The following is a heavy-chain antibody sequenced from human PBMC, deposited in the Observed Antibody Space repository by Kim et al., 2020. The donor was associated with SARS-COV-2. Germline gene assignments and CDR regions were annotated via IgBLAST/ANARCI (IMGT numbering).Heavy chain of an antibody. Sequence: GGSLRLSCAASGFTFSNAWMSWVRQAPGKGLEWVGRIKSKTDGGTTDYAAPVKGRFTISRDDSKNTLYLQMNSLKTEDTAVYYCTTEREYYGSGSYDYYYGMDVWGQGTTVTVSS. J-gene: IGHJ6*02. CDR1: GFTFSNAW. CDR2: IKSKTDGGTT. V-gene: IGHV3-15*01. CDR3: TTEREYYGSGSYDYYYGMDV. D-gene: IGHD3-10*01.